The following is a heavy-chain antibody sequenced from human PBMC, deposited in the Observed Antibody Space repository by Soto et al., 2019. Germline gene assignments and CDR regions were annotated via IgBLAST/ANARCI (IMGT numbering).Heavy chain of an antibody. CDR1: GYTFTSYG. CDR2: ISAYNGNT. V-gene: IGHV1-18*01. D-gene: IGHD3-10*01. Sequence: QVQLVQSGAEVKKPGASVKVSCKASGYTFTSYGISWVRQAPGQGLEWMGWISAYNGNTNYAQKLQGTLTMTTDTSTSTAYMELRSLRSDDTAVYYCARDYYGSGSYYRPSPGIDYWGQGTLVTVSS. J-gene: IGHJ4*02. CDR3: ARDYYGSGSYYRPSPGIDY.